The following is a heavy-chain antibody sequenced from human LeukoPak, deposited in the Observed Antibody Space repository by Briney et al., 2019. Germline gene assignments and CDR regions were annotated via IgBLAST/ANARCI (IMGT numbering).Heavy chain of an antibody. J-gene: IGHJ4*02. CDR1: GGSFSGYY. V-gene: IGHV4-34*01. D-gene: IGHD3-16*02. Sequence: SETLSLTCAVYGGSFSGYYWSWIRQPPRKGLEWIGEINHSGSTNYNPSLKSRVTISVDTSKNQFSLKLSSVTAADTAVYYCARGFYYDYVWGSYRYNIHFDYWGQGTLVTVSS. CDR2: INHSGST. CDR3: ARGFYYDYVWGSYRYNIHFDY.